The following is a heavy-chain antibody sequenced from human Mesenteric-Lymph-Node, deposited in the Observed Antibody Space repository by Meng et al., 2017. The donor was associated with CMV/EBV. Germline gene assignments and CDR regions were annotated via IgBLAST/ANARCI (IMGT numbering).Heavy chain of an antibody. V-gene: IGHV3-23*01. D-gene: IGHD2-2*01. CDR1: GFTFSSYA. CDR2: LGPTGRDI. J-gene: IGHJ4*02. CDR3: AKDLGGYCSSITCYLDY. Sequence: GESLKISCAASGFTFSSYAMNWVRQAPGKGLEWVSTLGPTGRDIFYTDSVKGRFTISRDNSKNILFLQMDSLRAEDTALYYCAKDLGGYCSSITCYLDYWGQGTLVTVSS.